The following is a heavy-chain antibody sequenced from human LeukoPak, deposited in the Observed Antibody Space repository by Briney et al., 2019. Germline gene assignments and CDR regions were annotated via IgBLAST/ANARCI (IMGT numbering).Heavy chain of an antibody. J-gene: IGHJ4*02. CDR2: ISRGASRT. CDR3: ARGGCDTAMAHDY. V-gene: IGHV3-74*01. CDR1: GFTFSNHW. D-gene: IGHD5-18*01. Sequence: GGSLRLSCAASGFTFSNHWMHWVRQAPGKGLMWVSRISRGASRTDYADSVKGRFTISRDDAKNTLYLQVNSLRVEDTGVYFCARGGCDTAMAHDYWGQGILVTVSS.